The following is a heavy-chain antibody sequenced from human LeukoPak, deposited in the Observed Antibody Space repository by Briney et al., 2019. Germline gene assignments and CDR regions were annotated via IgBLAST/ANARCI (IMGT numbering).Heavy chain of an antibody. CDR3: ARDMDWILGTKAFDY. V-gene: IGHV3-21*01. D-gene: IGHD3/OR15-3a*01. J-gene: IGHJ4*02. CDR2: ISSSGTYI. Sequence: GGSLRLSCAPSGFTFNMFAMNWVRQAPGKGLEWVSSISSSGTYIYYADSLKGRFTVSRDNARNSIFLQMNSLRAEDTAVYYCARDMDWILGTKAFDYRGQGTLVTVSS. CDR1: GFTFNMFA.